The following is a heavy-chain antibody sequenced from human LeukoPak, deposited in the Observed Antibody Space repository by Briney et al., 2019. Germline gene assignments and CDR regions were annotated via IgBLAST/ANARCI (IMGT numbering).Heavy chain of an antibody. D-gene: IGHD3-10*01. Sequence: GSVKVSCKASGYTFNTFDINWVRQATGQGPEWMGWVNAYNDTTVYAPKFQGRVSISSNNSINTAYMEFSGLKSDDTAVYYCARGRRLRGVTSRPIYYYYYMDVWGGGTTVTVSS. CDR1: GYTFNTFD. V-gene: IGHV1-8*03. J-gene: IGHJ6*03. CDR2: VNAYNDTT. CDR3: ARGRRLRGVTSRPIYYYYYMDV.